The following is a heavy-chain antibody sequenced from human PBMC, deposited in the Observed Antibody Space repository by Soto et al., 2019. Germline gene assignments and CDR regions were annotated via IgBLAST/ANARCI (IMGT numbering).Heavy chain of an antibody. D-gene: IGHD6-13*01. Sequence: EVQLLESGGGVVQPGGSLRLSCSDSGFTFSDYAMSWVRQAPGKGLEWVSVISGSGGATYYAVSVKGRFTISRDNSKNTLYLQMNSLRAEDTAVYYCARQEYSTTWYLKYWGQGTLVTVSS. V-gene: IGHV3-23*01. J-gene: IGHJ4*02. CDR3: ARQEYSTTWYLKY. CDR2: ISGSGGAT. CDR1: GFTFSDYA.